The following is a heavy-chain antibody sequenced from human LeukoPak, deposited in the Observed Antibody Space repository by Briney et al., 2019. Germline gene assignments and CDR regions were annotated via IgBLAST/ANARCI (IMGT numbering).Heavy chain of an antibody. CDR3: ARDGGYSYGFYSYYMDV. CDR2: INHSGST. Sequence: SETLSLTCAVYGGSFSGYYWSWIRQPPGKGLEWIGEINHSGSTNYNPSLKSRVTISVDTSKNQFSLKLSPVTAADTAVYYCARDGGYSYGFYSYYMDVWGKGTTVTVSS. J-gene: IGHJ6*03. V-gene: IGHV4-34*01. D-gene: IGHD5-18*01. CDR1: GGSFSGYY.